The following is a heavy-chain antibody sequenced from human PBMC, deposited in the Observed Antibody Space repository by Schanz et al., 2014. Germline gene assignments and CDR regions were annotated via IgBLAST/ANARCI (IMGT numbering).Heavy chain of an antibody. CDR1: GGSISNANW. CDR3: ARVGGGILTSWYSLDS. V-gene: IGHV4-4*02. D-gene: IGHD2-8*02. Sequence: QVQLQESGPGLVKPSGTLSLTCAVSGGSISNANWWSWVRQPPGKGLQWIGEVYHSGGTNYNPSLKSRVTISVDTSKNQFSLKMTSLTAADTAVYFCARVGGGILTSWYSLDSWGQGTLVTVSS. J-gene: IGHJ4*02. CDR2: VYHSGGT.